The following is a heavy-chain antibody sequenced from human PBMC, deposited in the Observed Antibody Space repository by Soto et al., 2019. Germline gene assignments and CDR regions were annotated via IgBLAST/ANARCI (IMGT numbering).Heavy chain of an antibody. CDR1: GFTFSSYG. J-gene: IGHJ4*02. CDR2: IWYDGSNK. Sequence: QVQLVESGGGVVQPGRSLRLSCAASGFTFSSYGMHWVRQAPGKGLEWVAVIWYDGSNKYYADSVKGRFTISRDNSKNTLYMKMTSLRAEDTAVYYCARDHCSSTSCYWKGLKGILDYWGQGTLVTVSS. V-gene: IGHV3-33*01. CDR3: ARDHCSSTSCYWKGLKGILDY. D-gene: IGHD2-2*01.